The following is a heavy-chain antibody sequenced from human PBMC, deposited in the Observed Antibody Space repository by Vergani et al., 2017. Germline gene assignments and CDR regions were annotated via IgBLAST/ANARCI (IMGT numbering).Heavy chain of an antibody. V-gene: IGHV1-8*01. J-gene: IGHJ3*02. Sequence: QVQLVQSGAEVKKPGASVKVSCKASGYTFTSYDINWVRQATGQGLEWMGWMNPNSGNTGYAQKFQGRVTMTRNTSISTSYMELSSLRSEATAVYYCARHFQKYGYLGAFDIWGQGTMVTVSS. CDR1: GYTFTSYD. D-gene: IGHD5-18*01. CDR3: ARHFQKYGYLGAFDI. CDR2: MNPNSGNT.